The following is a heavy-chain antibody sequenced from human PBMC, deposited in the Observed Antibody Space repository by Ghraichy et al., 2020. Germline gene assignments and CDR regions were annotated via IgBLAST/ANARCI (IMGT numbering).Heavy chain of an antibody. V-gene: IGHV4-59*01. J-gene: IGHJ5*02. CDR3: ARDQDWRASTSWFDP. D-gene: IGHD2/OR15-2a*01. CDR1: GDSLSSYY. CDR2: IYHNGRT. Sequence: SETLSLTCTVSGDSLSSYYWSWIRQAPGKGLEWIGSIYHNGRTKYNPSLKSRVTMSVDTSKNQFSLSLTSVTAADTAVFYCARDQDWRASTSWFDPWGQGALVSVSP.